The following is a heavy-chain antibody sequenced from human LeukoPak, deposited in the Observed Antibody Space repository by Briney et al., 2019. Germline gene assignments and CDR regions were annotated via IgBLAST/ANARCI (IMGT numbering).Heavy chain of an antibody. CDR2: IIPILGIA. D-gene: IGHD1-26*01. V-gene: IGHV1-69*04. J-gene: IGHJ5*02. CDR3: ARSALLQTVDNWFDP. Sequence: SVKVSCKASGGTFSSYAISWVRQAPGQGLEWMGRIIPILGIANYAQKFQGRVTITADKYTSTAYMELSSLRSEDTAVYYCARSALLQTVDNWFDPWGQGTLVTVSS. CDR1: GGTFSSYA.